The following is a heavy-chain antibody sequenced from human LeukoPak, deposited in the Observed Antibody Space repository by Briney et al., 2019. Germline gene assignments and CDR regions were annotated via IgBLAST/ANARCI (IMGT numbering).Heavy chain of an antibody. V-gene: IGHV3-21*01. D-gene: IGHD3-9*01. Sequence: GGSLRLSCAASGFTFSSYSMNWVRQAPGKGLEWVSSISSSSSYIYYADSVKGRFTISRDNAKNSLSLQMNSLRAEDTAVYYCARGGRYDILTGYYPEPFDYWGQGTLVTVSS. CDR2: ISSSSSYI. J-gene: IGHJ4*02. CDR1: GFTFSSYS. CDR3: ARGGRYDILTGYYPEPFDY.